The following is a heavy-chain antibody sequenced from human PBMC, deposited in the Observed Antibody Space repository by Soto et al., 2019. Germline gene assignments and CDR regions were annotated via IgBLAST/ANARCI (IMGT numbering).Heavy chain of an antibody. V-gene: IGHV3-23*01. CDR1: GFTFSSYA. Sequence: GGSLRLSCAASGFTFSSYAMSWVRQAPGKGLEWVSAISGSGGSTYYADSVKGRFTISRDNSKNKLYLQMNSLRAEDTAVYYCAKDRGATVTRRRGREFDYWGQGTLVTVSS. CDR2: ISGSGGST. J-gene: IGHJ4*02. D-gene: IGHD4-17*01. CDR3: AKDRGATVTRRRGREFDY.